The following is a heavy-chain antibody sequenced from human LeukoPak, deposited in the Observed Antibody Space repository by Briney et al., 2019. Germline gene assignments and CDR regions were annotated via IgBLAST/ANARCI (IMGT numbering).Heavy chain of an antibody. J-gene: IGHJ4*02. CDR3: ARDRHSTVDY. CDR2: ISSSNTI. Sequence: GGSLRLSCAASGFTFSTYSMIWVRQAPGKGLEWLSYISSSNTIYYTDSVKGRFTISRDNAKNLLYLQMNSLRAEDTAVYYCARDRHSTVDYWGQGTLVTVSS. V-gene: IGHV3-48*01. D-gene: IGHD6-13*01. CDR1: GFTFSTYS.